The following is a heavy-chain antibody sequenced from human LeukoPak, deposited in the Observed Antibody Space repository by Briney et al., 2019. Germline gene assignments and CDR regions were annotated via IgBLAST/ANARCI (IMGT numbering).Heavy chain of an antibody. CDR3: AREGFSSSWFLDY. J-gene: IGHJ4*02. Sequence: GASVKVSCKGSGFSFTTYAISWVRQAPGQGLEWMGWFNGHNGVTNYAQNLQGRVTMTTDTSTSTAYMELRSLRSDDTAIYYCAREGFSSSWFLDYWGQGTLVTVSS. D-gene: IGHD6-13*01. CDR1: GFSFTTYA. V-gene: IGHV1-18*01. CDR2: FNGHNGVT.